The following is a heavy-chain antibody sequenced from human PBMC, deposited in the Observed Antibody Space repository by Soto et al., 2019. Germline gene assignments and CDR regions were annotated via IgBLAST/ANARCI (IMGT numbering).Heavy chain of an antibody. Sequence: ASVKVSCKASGYTFTGYYMHWVRQAPGQGLEWMGWINPNSGGTNYAQKFQGWVTMTRDTSISTAYMEPSRLRSDDTAVYYCARERAVDTAMVTTYYFDYWGQGTLVTVSS. CDR3: ARERAVDTAMVTTYYFDY. V-gene: IGHV1-2*04. CDR2: INPNSGGT. D-gene: IGHD5-18*01. J-gene: IGHJ4*02. CDR1: GYTFTGYY.